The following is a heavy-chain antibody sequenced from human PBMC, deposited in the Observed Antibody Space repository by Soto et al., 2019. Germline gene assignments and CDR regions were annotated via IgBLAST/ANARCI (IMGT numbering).Heavy chain of an antibody. D-gene: IGHD6-13*01. CDR1: GDSISSPTW. CDR3: TRRQLADI. Sequence: PSETLSLTCAVSGDSISSPTWWGWIRQPPGKGLEWIGGIYHRGSTNYNPSLKSRITISVDTSKNQFSLKLNSVTAADTAVYYCTRRQLADIWGQGTLVTSP. V-gene: IGHV4-39*01. CDR2: IYHRGST. J-gene: IGHJ4*02.